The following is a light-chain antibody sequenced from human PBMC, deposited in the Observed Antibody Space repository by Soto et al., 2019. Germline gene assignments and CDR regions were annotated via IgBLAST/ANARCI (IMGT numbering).Light chain of an antibody. CDR2: EVN. J-gene: IGLJ2*01. Sequence: QSALTQPASVSGSPGQSITISCAGTTSDFGNYDLLSWYQRHPGRVPKLILFEVNKRPSGVSNRFSGSKSGNTASLTISGLQTEDEATYYCCSYAGSNMVVFGGGTKLTVL. CDR1: TSDFGNYDL. CDR3: CSYAGSNMVV. V-gene: IGLV2-23*02.